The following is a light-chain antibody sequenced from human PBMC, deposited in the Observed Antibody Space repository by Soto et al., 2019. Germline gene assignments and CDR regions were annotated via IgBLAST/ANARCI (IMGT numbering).Light chain of an antibody. Sequence: EIVMTQSPATLSVSPGERATLSCGASESIRSNLAWYQQKPGQAPRLLIYDASTRATGIPARFSGSGSGTAFTLTISSLQSEDFAVYYCQQYNKWPPWTFGQGTKVEIK. CDR1: ESIRSN. J-gene: IGKJ1*01. V-gene: IGKV3-15*01. CDR3: QQYNKWPPWT. CDR2: DAS.